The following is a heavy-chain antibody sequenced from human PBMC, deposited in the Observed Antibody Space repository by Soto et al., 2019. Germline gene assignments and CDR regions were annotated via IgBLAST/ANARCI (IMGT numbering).Heavy chain of an antibody. CDR1: GESYY. Sequence: SETLSLTCTFFGESYYWSWIRQSPGKGLEWIGEINHSGNTNYNPSLKSRVTISVDTSKNQFSLKLNSVTAADAAMYYCAIGLGDFWSKARHSCGPGTMGTVS. D-gene: IGHD3-3*01. CDR2: INHSGNT. V-gene: IGHV4-34*01. J-gene: IGHJ4*02. CDR3: AIGLGDFWSKARHS.